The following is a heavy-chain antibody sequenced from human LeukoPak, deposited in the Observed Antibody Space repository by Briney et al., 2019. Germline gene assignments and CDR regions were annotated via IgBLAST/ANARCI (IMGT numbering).Heavy chain of an antibody. CDR3: AREKAVDIVAYNPGEAPTYYFDY. Sequence: PGGSLRLSCAASGFTFSSYSMNWVRQAPGKGLEWVSSISSSSSYIYYADSVKGRFTISRDNAKNSLYLQMNSLRAEDTAVYYCAREKAVDIVAYNPGEAPTYYFDYWGQGTLVTVSS. CDR1: GFTFSSYS. J-gene: IGHJ4*02. V-gene: IGHV3-21*01. CDR2: ISSSSSYI. D-gene: IGHD5-12*01.